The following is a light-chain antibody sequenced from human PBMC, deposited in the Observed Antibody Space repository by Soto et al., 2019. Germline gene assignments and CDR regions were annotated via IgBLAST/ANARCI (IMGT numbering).Light chain of an antibody. CDR3: QTWGTGSAIVV. V-gene: IGLV4-69*01. J-gene: IGLJ7*01. CDR2: VNSGGSH. Sequence: QPVLTQSPSASASLGDSVKLTCTLSSGHSNYAIAWHQQQPEKGPRYLMKVNSGGSHIKGDGIPDRFSGSSSGAERYLFISSLQSEDEADYYCQTWGTGSAIVVFGGGTQLTVL. CDR1: SGHSNYA.